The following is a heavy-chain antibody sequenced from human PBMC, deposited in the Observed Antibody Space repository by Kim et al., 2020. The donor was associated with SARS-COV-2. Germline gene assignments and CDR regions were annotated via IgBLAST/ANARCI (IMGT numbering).Heavy chain of an antibody. V-gene: IGHV3-21*01. CDR3: ARDRLPEGRFGELADY. CDR1: GLTFSSYS. Sequence: GGSLRLSCAVSGLTFSSYSMNWVRQAPGKGLEWVSFITSSSSDIYYADSVKGRFTISRDNAKNSLYLQMNSLRVEDTAVYYCARDRLPEGRFGELADYWGQGTLVTVSS. D-gene: IGHD3-10*01. J-gene: IGHJ4*02. CDR2: ITSSSSDI.